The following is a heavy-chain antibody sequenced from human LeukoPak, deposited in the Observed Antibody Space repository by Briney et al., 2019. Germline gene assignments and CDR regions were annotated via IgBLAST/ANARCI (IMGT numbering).Heavy chain of an antibody. D-gene: IGHD2-15*01. CDR3: ARHPFATPFDY. CDR1: GGSISSYY. CDR2: IYYTGDT. Sequence: SETLSLTCTVSGGSISSYYWSWIRQPPGKGLEWIGYIYYTGDTNHNPSLKSRVTISIDTSKNQLSLTLHSVTAADTAVYYCARHPFATPFDYWGQGILVTVSS. V-gene: IGHV4-59*08. J-gene: IGHJ4*02.